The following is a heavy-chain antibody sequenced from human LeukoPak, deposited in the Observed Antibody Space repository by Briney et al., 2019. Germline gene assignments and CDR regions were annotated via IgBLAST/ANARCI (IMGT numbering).Heavy chain of an antibody. J-gene: IGHJ4*02. Sequence: GGSLRPSCAASGVTVSSDYMSWVRQAPGKGLEWVSVIYSDGNTYYADSLKGRFTISTDNSKNTLFLQMDSLKTEDTARYYCARRMTFGGQGTLVTVSS. CDR1: GVTVSSDY. CDR3: ARRMTF. CDR2: IYSDGNT. V-gene: IGHV3-53*05. D-gene: IGHD2/OR15-2a*01.